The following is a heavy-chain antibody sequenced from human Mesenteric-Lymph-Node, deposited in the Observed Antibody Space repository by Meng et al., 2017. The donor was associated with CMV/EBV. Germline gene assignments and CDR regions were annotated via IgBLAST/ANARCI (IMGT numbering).Heavy chain of an antibody. J-gene: IGHJ3*02. CDR3: TRVRTGTGYAFDI. CDR2: INHGGST. CDR1: GSISNYF. V-gene: IGHV4-34*01. Sequence: GSISNYFGSWTRQSPGKGLEWIGEINHGGSTNFNPSLKSRVTISVDTSKNQLSLKLNSVTAADTAVYYCTRVRTGTGYAFDIWGQGTMVTVSS. D-gene: IGHD1-7*01.